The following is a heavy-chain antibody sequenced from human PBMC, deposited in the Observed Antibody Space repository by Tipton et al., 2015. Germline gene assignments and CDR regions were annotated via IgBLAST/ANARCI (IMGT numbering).Heavy chain of an antibody. CDR1: GYSISSGYY. Sequence: TLSLTCDVSGYSISSGYYWGWIRQPPGKGLEWIGSIFHRGDTNYNPSLKSRVTMSRDTSKNQFSLKLTSVTAADTAIYYCAGGAYTYNWFDPWGQGTLVTVSS. J-gene: IGHJ5*02. CDR3: AGGAYTYNWFDP. D-gene: IGHD2-2*02. V-gene: IGHV4-38-2*01. CDR2: IFHRGDT.